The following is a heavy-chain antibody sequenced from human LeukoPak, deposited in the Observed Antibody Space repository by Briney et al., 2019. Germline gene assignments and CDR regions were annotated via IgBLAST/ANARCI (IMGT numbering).Heavy chain of an antibody. CDR3: AKDISSTGYFDWLLDY. CDR2: ISWNSGSI. J-gene: IGHJ4*02. V-gene: IGHV3-9*01. Sequence: GGSLRLSCAASGFTFDDYAMHWVRQAPGKGLEWVSGISWNSGSIGYADSVKGRFTISRDNAKNSLYLQMNSLRAEDTALYYCAKDISSTGYFDWLLDYWGQGTLVTVSS. D-gene: IGHD3-9*01. CDR1: GFTFDDYA.